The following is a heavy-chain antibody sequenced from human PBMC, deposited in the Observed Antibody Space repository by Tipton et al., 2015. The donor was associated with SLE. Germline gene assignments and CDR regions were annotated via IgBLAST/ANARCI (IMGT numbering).Heavy chain of an antibody. D-gene: IGHD6-19*01. J-gene: IGHJ4*02. CDR2: IYYSGKT. Sequence: TLSPTCAVYGGSFSGYYWGWIRQSPGKGLEWIGTIYYSGKTYYNPSLKTRVTISVDTSKNQFSLRLNSVTAADTAIYHCARGTSGWGQGTLVTVSS. V-gene: IGHV4-34*01. CDR3: ARGTSG. CDR1: GGSFSGYY.